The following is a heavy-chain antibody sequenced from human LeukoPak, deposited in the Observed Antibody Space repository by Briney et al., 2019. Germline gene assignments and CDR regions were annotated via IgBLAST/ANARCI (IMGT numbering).Heavy chain of an antibody. D-gene: IGHD6-13*01. J-gene: IGHJ4*02. CDR3: ASLQHLPPH. CDR2: ISSSGGTI. CDR1: GFTFSSYE. Sequence: PGGSLRLSCAAPGFTFSSYEMNWVRQAPGKGLEWVSYISSSGGTIYYADSVKGRFTISRDNAKNSLYLQMNSLRAEDTAVYYCASLQHLPPHWGQGTLVTVSS. V-gene: IGHV3-48*03.